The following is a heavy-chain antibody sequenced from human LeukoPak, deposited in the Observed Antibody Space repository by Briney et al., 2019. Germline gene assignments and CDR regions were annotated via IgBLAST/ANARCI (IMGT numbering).Heavy chain of an antibody. D-gene: IGHD3-16*01. CDR2: ISGSGGST. V-gene: IGHV3-23*01. J-gene: IGHJ4*02. CDR3: AKHTKLASYYDYVWGSSNIDY. CDR1: GFTFSSYA. Sequence: GGSLRLSCAASGFTFSSYAMSWVRQAPGKGLEWVSAISGSGGSTYYADSVKGRFTISRDNSKNTLYLQMNSLRAEDTAVYYCAKHTKLASYYDYVWGSSNIDYWGQGTLVTVSS.